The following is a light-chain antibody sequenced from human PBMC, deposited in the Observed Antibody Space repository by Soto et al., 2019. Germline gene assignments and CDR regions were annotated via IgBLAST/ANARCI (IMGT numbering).Light chain of an antibody. Sequence: IQMSQFPSTLSSCVGDRVTITCRASESLNGRLAWYQQRTGQAPNLLIYDVSTLESGVPSRLSGTGSGTEFTLTICGLQPDDFATYYCQQTNYYSTFGPGTKVDIK. CDR3: QQTNYYST. J-gene: IGKJ1*01. V-gene: IGKV1-5*01. CDR2: DVS. CDR1: ESLNGR.